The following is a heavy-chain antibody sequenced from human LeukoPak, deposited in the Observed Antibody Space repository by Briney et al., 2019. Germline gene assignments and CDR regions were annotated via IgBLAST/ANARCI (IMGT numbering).Heavy chain of an antibody. Sequence: PGGSLRLSCAASGLTFSSYAMNWVRQAPGKGLEWVSSISSSSSYIYYADSVKGRFTISRDNAKNSLYLQMNSLGAEDTAVYYCARGGLRYFEPRNDAFDIWGQGTMVTVSS. CDR1: GLTFSSYA. CDR2: ISSSSSYI. D-gene: IGHD3-9*01. V-gene: IGHV3-21*01. CDR3: ARGGLRYFEPRNDAFDI. J-gene: IGHJ3*02.